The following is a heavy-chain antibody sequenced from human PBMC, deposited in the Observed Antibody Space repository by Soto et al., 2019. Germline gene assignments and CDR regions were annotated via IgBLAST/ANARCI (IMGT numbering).Heavy chain of an antibody. CDR3: ASFTYYYDSSGYFPPAAFDI. D-gene: IGHD3-22*01. V-gene: IGHV5-10-1*01. J-gene: IGHJ3*02. Sequence: GESLKISCKGSGYSFTSYWISWVRQMPGKGLEWMGRIDPSDSYTNYSPSFQGHVTISADKSISTAYLQWSSLKASDTAMYYCASFTYYYDSSGYFPPAAFDIWGKGTRVTVSS. CDR1: GYSFTSYW. CDR2: IDPSDSYT.